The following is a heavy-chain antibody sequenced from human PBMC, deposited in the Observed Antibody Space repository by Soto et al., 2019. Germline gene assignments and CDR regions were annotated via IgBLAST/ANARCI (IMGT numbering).Heavy chain of an antibody. CDR3: SSTIAVAGPRSNAFDI. J-gene: IGHJ3*02. V-gene: IGHV1-69*02. D-gene: IGHD6-19*01. CDR2: IIPILGIA. Sequence: QVQLVQSGAEVKKPGSSVKVSCKASGGTFSSYTISWVRQAPGQGLEWMGRIIPILGIANYAQKFQGRVTITADKSTSTVHMELSSLRPEDTAVYYCSSTIAVAGPRSNAFDIWGQGTMVTVSS. CDR1: GGTFSSYT.